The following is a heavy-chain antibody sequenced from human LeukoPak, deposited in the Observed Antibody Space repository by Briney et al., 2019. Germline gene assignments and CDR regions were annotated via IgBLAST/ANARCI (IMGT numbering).Heavy chain of an antibody. CDR2: IYTSGST. V-gene: IGHV4-61*02. J-gene: IGHJ5*02. D-gene: IGHD4-23*01. CDR1: GGSISSGSYY. CDR3: ARDGGSKPDYGGNYWFDP. Sequence: SQTLSLTCTVSGGSISSGSYYWSWIRQPAGKGLEWIGRIYTSGSTNYNPSIKSRVTISVDTSKNQFSLKLSSVTAADTAVYYCARDGGSKPDYGGNYWFDPWGQGTLVTVSS.